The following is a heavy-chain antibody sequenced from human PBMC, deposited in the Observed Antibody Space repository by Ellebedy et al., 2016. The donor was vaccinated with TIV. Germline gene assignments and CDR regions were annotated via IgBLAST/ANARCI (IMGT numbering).Heavy chain of an antibody. CDR2: ISGSGGST. V-gene: IGHV3-23*01. CDR1: GGSISSSSYY. J-gene: IGHJ3*02. Sequence: GGSLRLXCTVSGGSISSSSYYWGWIRQPPGKGLEWVSAISGSGGSTYYADSVKGRFTISRDNSKNTLYLQMNSLRAEDTAVYYCAKDLADTTFDAFDIWGQGTMVTVSS. CDR3: AKDLADTTFDAFDI. D-gene: IGHD1-26*01.